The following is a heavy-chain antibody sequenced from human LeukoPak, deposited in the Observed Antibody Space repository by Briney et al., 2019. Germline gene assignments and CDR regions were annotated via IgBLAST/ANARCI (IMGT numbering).Heavy chain of an antibody. Sequence: GESLTLSCSVSGFTLRRYAMSWVRQPPAKGLEWVSAINGSGGSTYYPAPMKGRFTTADDNSKNTLYLQMYGLRAEDTAVYYCAKDRVPDSSGWFPHFDYWGQGTLVTVSS. CDR1: GFTLRRYA. V-gene: IGHV3-23*01. J-gene: IGHJ4*02. CDR3: AKDRVPDSSGWFPHFDY. CDR2: INGSGGST. D-gene: IGHD6-19*01.